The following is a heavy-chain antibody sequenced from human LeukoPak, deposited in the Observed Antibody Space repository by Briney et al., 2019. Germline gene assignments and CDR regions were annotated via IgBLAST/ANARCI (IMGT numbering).Heavy chain of an antibody. V-gene: IGHV4-34*01. Sequence: SETLSLTCAVYGGSFSGYYWSWIRQPPGKGLEWIGEINHSGSTNYNPSLKSRVTISVDTSKNQFSLKLSSVTAADTAVYYCARHLPRPRGWFDPWGQGTLVTVAS. CDR2: INHSGST. J-gene: IGHJ5*02. CDR1: GGSFSGYY. D-gene: IGHD3-16*01. CDR3: ARHLPRPRGWFDP.